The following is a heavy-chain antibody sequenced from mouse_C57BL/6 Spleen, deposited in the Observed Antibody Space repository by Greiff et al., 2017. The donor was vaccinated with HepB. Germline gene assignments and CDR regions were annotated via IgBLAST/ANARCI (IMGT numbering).Heavy chain of an antibody. CDR3: AREDYYGSSH. J-gene: IGHJ2*01. D-gene: IGHD1-1*01. CDR1: GYSFTSYY. Sequence: VQLQQSGPELVKPGASVKISCKASGYSFTSYYIHWVKQRPGQGLEWIGWIYPGSGNTKYNEKFKGKATLTADTSSSTAYMQLSSLTSEDSAVYYCAREDYYGSSHWGQGTTLTVSS. CDR2: IYPGSGNT. V-gene: IGHV1-66*01.